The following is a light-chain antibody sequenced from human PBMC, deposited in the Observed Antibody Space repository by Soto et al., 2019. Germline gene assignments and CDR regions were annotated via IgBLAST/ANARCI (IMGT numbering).Light chain of an antibody. CDR3: QQYNNWPPMWT. CDR2: YAS. V-gene: IGKV3-15*01. CDR1: QSVSSY. J-gene: IGKJ1*01. Sequence: EIVLTQSPATLSLSPGERATLSCRAIQSVSSYLAWYQQKPGQAPKLLIYYASTRATGIPARFSGSGSGTEFTLTISSLQSEDFAVYYCQQYNNWPPMWTFGQGTKVDIK.